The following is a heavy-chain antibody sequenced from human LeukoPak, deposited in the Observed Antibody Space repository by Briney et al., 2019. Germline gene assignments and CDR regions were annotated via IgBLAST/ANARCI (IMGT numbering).Heavy chain of an antibody. CDR3: ARDADYDFWSGYSHNWFDP. D-gene: IGHD3-3*01. CDR1: GYTFTSYY. V-gene: IGHV1-46*01. Sequence: EASVKVSCKASGYTFTSYYMHWVRQAPGQGLEWMGIINPSGGSTSYAQKFQGRVTMTRDTSISTAYMELSRLRSDDTAVYYCARDADYDFWSGYSHNWFDPWGQGTLVTVSS. J-gene: IGHJ5*02. CDR2: INPSGGST.